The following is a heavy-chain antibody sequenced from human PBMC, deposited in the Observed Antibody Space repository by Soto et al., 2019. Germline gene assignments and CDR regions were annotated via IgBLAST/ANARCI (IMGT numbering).Heavy chain of an antibody. Sequence: QVQLVQSGAEVKKPGSSVKVSCKASGGTFSSYAISWVRQAPGQGLEWMGGIIPIFGTANYAQKFQGRVTITADDSSSTAYMELSSLRSEDTAVYYCALGGSGWYGAEGNWFDPWGQGTLVTVSS. J-gene: IGHJ5*02. V-gene: IGHV1-69*01. D-gene: IGHD6-19*01. CDR2: IIPIFGTA. CDR3: ALGGSGWYGAEGNWFDP. CDR1: GGTFSSYA.